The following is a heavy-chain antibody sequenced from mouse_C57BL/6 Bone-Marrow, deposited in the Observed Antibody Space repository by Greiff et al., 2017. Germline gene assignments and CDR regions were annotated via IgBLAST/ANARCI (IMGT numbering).Heavy chain of an antibody. V-gene: IGHV1-4*01. CDR1: GYTFTSYT. CDR3: TRWKGGWFAY. CDR2: INPSSGYT. J-gene: IGHJ3*01. D-gene: IGHD1-1*02. Sequence: VQLQQSGAELARPGASVKMSCKASGYTFTSYTMHWVKQRPGQGLEWIGYINPSSGYTKYNQKFKDKATLTADKSSSTAYMQLSSLTSEDSAVYYCTRWKGGWFAYWGQGTLVTVSA.